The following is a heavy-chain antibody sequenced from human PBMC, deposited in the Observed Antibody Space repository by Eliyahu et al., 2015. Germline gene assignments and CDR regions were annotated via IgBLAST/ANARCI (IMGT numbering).Heavy chain of an antibody. CDR1: GGTFSSYA. CDR2: IIPILGIA. V-gene: IGHV1-69*09. J-gene: IGHJ6*02. CDR3: ARDPGRFGELSYYYGMDV. D-gene: IGHD3-10*01. Sequence: QVQLVQSGAEVKKPGSSVKVSCKASGGTFSSYAISWVRQAPGQGLEWMGRIIPILGIANYAQKFQGRVTITADKSTSTAYMELSSLRSEDTAVYYCARDPGRFGELSYYYGMDVWGQGTTVTVSS.